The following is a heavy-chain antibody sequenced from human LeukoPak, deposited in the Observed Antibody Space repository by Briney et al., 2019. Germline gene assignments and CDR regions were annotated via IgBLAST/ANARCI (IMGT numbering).Heavy chain of an antibody. CDR2: IWYDGSKR. V-gene: IGHV3-33*01. CDR3: ASMTTVTLDDAFDI. J-gene: IGHJ3*02. Sequence: TGGSLRLSCAASGFIFSSYGMHWVRQAPGKGLEWVALIWYDGSKRSYADSVKGRFTISRDNSKNTLYLQMNSLRVEDTAVYYCASMTTVTLDDAFDIWGQGTMVTVSS. D-gene: IGHD4-17*01. CDR1: GFIFSSYG.